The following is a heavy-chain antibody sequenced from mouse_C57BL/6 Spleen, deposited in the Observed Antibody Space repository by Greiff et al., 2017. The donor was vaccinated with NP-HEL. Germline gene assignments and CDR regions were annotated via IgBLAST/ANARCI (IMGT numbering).Heavy chain of an antibody. CDR2: IDPETGGT. J-gene: IGHJ2*01. V-gene: IGHV1-15*01. CDR3: TRERVGYGRGYFDY. Sequence: QVQLQQSGAELVRPGASVTLSCKASGYTFTDYEMHWVKQTPVHGLEWIGAIDPETGGTAYNQKFKGKAILTADKSSSTAYMELRSLTSEDSAVYYCTRERVGYGRGYFDYWGQGTTLTVSS. D-gene: IGHD1-1*01. CDR1: GYTFTDYE.